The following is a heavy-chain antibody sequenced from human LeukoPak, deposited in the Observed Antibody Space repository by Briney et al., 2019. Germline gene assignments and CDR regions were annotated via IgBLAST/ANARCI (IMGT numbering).Heavy chain of an antibody. V-gene: IGHV4-34*01. CDR1: GGSFSGYY. Sequence: SEALSLTCAVYGGSFSGYYWSWIRQPPGKGLEWIGEINHSGSTNYNPSLKSRVTISVDTSKNQFSLKLSSVTAADTAVYYCAREDSSGYYGWFDPWGQGTLVTVSS. CDR2: INHSGST. J-gene: IGHJ5*02. CDR3: AREDSSGYYGWFDP. D-gene: IGHD3-22*01.